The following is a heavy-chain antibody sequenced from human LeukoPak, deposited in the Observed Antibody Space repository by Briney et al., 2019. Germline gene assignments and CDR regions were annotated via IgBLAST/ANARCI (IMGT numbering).Heavy chain of an antibody. Sequence: GSLRLSCAASGFTFSSYAMHWVRQAPGKGLEWVAVISYDGSNKYYADSVKGRFTISRDNSKNTLYLQMNSLRAEDTAVYYCAVRYQLLRGFDYWGQGTLVTVSS. D-gene: IGHD2-2*01. CDR1: GFTFSSYA. CDR2: ISYDGSNK. V-gene: IGHV3-30-3*01. CDR3: AVRYQLLRGFDY. J-gene: IGHJ4*02.